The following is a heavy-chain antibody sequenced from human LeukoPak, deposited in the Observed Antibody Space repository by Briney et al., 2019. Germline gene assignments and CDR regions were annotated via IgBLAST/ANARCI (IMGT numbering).Heavy chain of an antibody. Sequence: GGSLRLSCAASGFTFSSYSMNWVRQAPGKGLEWVAVIWYDGSNKFHADSVKGRFTISRDNSKNTLYLQMDSLRAEDTAVYYCAKEIRCSGGSCGYFDYWGQGTLVTVSS. D-gene: IGHD2-15*01. CDR3: AKEIRCSGGSCGYFDY. CDR2: IWYDGSNK. V-gene: IGHV3-33*06. J-gene: IGHJ4*02. CDR1: GFTFSSYS.